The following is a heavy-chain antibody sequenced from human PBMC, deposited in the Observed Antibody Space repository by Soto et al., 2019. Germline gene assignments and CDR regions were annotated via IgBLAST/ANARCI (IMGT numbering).Heavy chain of an antibody. J-gene: IGHJ4*02. Sequence: GWSLRLSCAASGFTFRSYAMSWVRQAPGKGLEWVSGVSGLSGSGGRTHYADSVKGRFTISRDNSKNTLYLQMNSLRAEDTAVYYCVRGEGGWETYWGQGTLVTVSS. V-gene: IGHV3-23*01. D-gene: IGHD6-19*01. CDR1: GFTFRSYA. CDR3: VRGEGGWETY. CDR2: LSGSGGRT.